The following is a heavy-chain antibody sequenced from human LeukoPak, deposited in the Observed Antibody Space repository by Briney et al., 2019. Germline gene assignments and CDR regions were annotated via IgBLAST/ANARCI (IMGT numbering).Heavy chain of an antibody. J-gene: IGHJ4*02. D-gene: IGHD3-22*01. CDR1: GYTFTIYG. V-gene: IGHV1-3*04. Sequence: ASVKVSCKASGYTFTIYGVHWVRQAPGQRLEWLGWINTGNGNTRYSQNFQGRVTFTRDTFANTAYMELSSLRSEDTAVYYCAKEATMIVVARSYFDYWGQGTLVTVSS. CDR3: AKEATMIVVARSYFDY. CDR2: INTGNGNT.